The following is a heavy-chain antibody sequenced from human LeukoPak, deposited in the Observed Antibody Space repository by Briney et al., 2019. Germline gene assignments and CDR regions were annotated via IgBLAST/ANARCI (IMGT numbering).Heavy chain of an antibody. CDR2: ISSSSSYI. CDR1: GFTFSSYS. Sequence: GGSLRLSCAASGFTFSSYSMNWVRQAPGKGLEWVSSISSSSSYIYYADSVKGRFTISRDNAKNPLYLQMNSLRAEDTAVYYCARGSLYYYGSGSTTSWGQGTLVTVSS. D-gene: IGHD3-10*01. CDR3: ARGSLYYYGSGSTTS. J-gene: IGHJ4*02. V-gene: IGHV3-21*01.